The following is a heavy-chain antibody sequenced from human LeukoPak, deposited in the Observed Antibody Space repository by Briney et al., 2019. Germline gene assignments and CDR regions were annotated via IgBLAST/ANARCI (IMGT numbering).Heavy chain of an antibody. CDR3: AVGVTTSFHFDY. CDR2: ISAYNGNT. CDR1: GYTFTSYG. Sequence: ASVKVSCKASGYTFTSYGISWVRRAPGQGLEWMGWISAYNGNTNYAQKLQVRVTMTTDTSTSTAYMELRSLRSDDTAVYYCAVGVTTSFHFDYWGQGTLVTVSS. D-gene: IGHD4-17*01. J-gene: IGHJ4*02. V-gene: IGHV1-18*01.